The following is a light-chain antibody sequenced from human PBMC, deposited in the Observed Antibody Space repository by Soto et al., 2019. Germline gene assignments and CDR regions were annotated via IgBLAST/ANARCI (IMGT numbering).Light chain of an antibody. J-gene: IGLJ1*01. CDR3: TSYTRSRTYV. Sequence: QSALTQPASVSGSPGQSITISCTGIGSDVGGYNYVSWYQQHPGKAPKLVIYDVTNRPSGVSNRFSGSKSGNTAYLTISGFQAEDEADYYCTSYTRSRTYVFGTGTKVTVL. V-gene: IGLV2-14*03. CDR2: DVT. CDR1: GSDVGGYNY.